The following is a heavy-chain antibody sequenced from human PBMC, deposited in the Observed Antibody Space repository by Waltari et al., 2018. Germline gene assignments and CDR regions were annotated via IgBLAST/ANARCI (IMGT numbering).Heavy chain of an antibody. Sequence: QVQLQESGPGLARPSETLSLTCDVSSYSIRSGYFWGWVRRPPGKGLQWIGSISHSATTYYNPSLKSRVTMSVDTSKNQFALKVTSVTAADTAIYYCVRDLGGSGNSWFDAWGQGTLVIVSS. V-gene: IGHV4-38-2*02. J-gene: IGHJ5*02. D-gene: IGHD3-10*01. CDR2: ISHSATT. CDR1: SYSIRSGYF. CDR3: VRDLGGSGNSWFDA.